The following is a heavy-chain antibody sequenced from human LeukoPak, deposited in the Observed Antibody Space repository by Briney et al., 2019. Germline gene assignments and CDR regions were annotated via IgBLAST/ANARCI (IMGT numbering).Heavy chain of an antibody. J-gene: IGHJ4*02. CDR2: ISTSGTYI. Sequence: PGGPLRLSCAASGFTFSSYGMHWVRQAPGKGLEWVSSISTSGTYIYYADSVKGRFTISRDNAKNSLYLQMNSLRAEDTAVYYCAKYSGTKPYYFDYWGQGTLVTVSS. CDR3: AKYSGTKPYYFDY. D-gene: IGHD1-26*01. V-gene: IGHV3-21*01. CDR1: GFTFSSYG.